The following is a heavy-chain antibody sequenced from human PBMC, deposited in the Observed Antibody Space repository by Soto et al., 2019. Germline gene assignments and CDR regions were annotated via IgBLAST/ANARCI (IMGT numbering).Heavy chain of an antibody. V-gene: IGHV3-30*03. D-gene: IGHD3-10*01. CDR3: ATVDNYYGSVF. CDR2: ISYDGSNK. Sequence: GGSLRLSCAASGFTFSSYGMHWVRQAPGKGLEWVAVISYDGSNKYYADSVKGRFTISRDNSKNTLYLQMNSLRVEDTAVYYCATVDNYYGSVFWGQGTLVTVSS. CDR1: GFTFSSYG. J-gene: IGHJ4*02.